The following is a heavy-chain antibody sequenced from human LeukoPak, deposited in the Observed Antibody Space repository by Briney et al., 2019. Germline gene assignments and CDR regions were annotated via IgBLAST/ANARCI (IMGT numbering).Heavy chain of an antibody. CDR2: ISSSSSYI. CDR1: GFTFSSYS. CDR3: ARVVVVIGNDAFDI. Sequence: GGSLRLSCAASGFTFSSYSMNWIRQAPGKGLEWVSSISSSSSYIYYADSVKGRFTISRDNAKNSLYLQMNSLRAEDTAVYYCARVVVVIGNDAFDIWGQGTMVTVSS. J-gene: IGHJ3*02. D-gene: IGHD3-22*01. V-gene: IGHV3-21*01.